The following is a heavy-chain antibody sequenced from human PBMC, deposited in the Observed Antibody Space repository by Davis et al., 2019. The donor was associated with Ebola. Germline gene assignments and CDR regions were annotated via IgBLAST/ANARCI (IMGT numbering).Heavy chain of an antibody. V-gene: IGHV3-53*05. CDR1: GFTVSSNY. J-gene: IGHJ4*02. CDR2: IYSGGST. D-gene: IGHD4-23*01. Sequence: GESLKISCAASGFTVSSNYMSWVRQAPGKGLEWVSVIYSGGSTYYADSVKGRFTISRDNSKNTLYLQMNSLRSEDTAVYYCARATETTVVTHPGYWGQGTLVTVSS. CDR3: ARATETTVVTHPGY.